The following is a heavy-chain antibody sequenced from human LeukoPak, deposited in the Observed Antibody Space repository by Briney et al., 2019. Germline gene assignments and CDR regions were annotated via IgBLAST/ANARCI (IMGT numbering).Heavy chain of an antibody. V-gene: IGHV4-4*02. CDR3: APIVVVPAAREYHGGGIIDY. J-gene: IGHJ4*02. CDR2: FYYSGST. Sequence: SGTLSLTCAVSGVSISSSNWWSWVRQPPGKGLEWIGEFYYSGSTNYNPSLKSRVTISVDNSNNQFSLKLSSVTAADTAVYYCAPIVVVPAAREYHGGGIIDYWGQGTLVTVSS. D-gene: IGHD2-2*01. CDR1: GVSISSSNW.